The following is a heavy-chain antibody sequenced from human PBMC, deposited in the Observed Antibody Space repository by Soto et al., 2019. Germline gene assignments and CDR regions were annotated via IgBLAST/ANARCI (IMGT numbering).Heavy chain of an antibody. CDR1: GFSLSTGGMC. V-gene: IGHV2-70*01. CDR2: IDWDDDA. J-gene: IGHJ4*02. Sequence: SGPTLVNPTQTLTLTCTFSGFSLSTGGMCVSWIRQPPGKALEWLALIDWDDDAYYSASLKPRLTISKDTSKNQVVLTMTDMDPVDTATYFGARSPSGGWVDYWGQGTRVTFSS. CDR3: ARSPSGGWVDY. D-gene: IGHD6-19*01.